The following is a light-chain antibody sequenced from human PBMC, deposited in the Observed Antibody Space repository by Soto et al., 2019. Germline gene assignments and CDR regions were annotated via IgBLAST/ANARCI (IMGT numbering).Light chain of an antibody. CDR2: MAC. Sequence: DIVMTQSPLSLPVTPGEPASISCRSSQSLLWTNGYNYVDWFLQKPGQCPQLLIYMACNRASGVPVRFSGSGSGAAHTLKISRVEADDVWVYYCIQPLHPPGTFGQGTKLEIK. V-gene: IGKV2-28*01. CDR3: IQPLHPPGT. CDR1: QSLLWTNGYNY. J-gene: IGKJ1*01.